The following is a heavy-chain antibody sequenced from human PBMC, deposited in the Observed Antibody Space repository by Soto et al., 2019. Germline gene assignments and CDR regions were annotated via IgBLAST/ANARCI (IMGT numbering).Heavy chain of an antibody. Sequence: QVQLQESGPGLVKPSETLSLTCTVSGDSISNVYWSWIRQPAGKGLESMGRVSASAGTNYNPSLQSRVTMSLDTSKTQFSLRLTSVSAADTAVYFCATGMGRYLDLWGRGTLVIVSS. CDR1: GDSISNVY. V-gene: IGHV4-4*07. CDR2: VSASAGT. D-gene: IGHD2-8*01. J-gene: IGHJ2*01. CDR3: ATGMGRYLDL.